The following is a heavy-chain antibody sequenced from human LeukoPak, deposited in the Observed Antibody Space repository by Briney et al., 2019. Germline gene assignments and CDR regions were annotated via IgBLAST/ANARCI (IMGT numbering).Heavy chain of an antibody. Sequence: GGLRLACGGSGFPFSSYAMGWVRQAPGKGLEGVSGIRGSGGSTEYADSVKGRFTISRDNTKNTLFLQMYSLTVEDTDVYYCTRAGRLGYSSAWAASPRIYHYKDAWGKGTTVIVSS. V-gene: IGHV3-23*01. J-gene: IGHJ6*04. CDR2: IRGSGGST. CDR1: GFPFSSYA. CDR3: TRAGRLGYSSAWAASPRIYHYKDA. D-gene: IGHD6-19*01.